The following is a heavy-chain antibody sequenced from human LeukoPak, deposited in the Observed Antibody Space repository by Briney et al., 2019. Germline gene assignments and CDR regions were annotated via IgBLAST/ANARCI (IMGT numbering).Heavy chain of an antibody. J-gene: IGHJ4*02. CDR2: IYYSGST. CDR3: ARAPYNYYYDSSGYFDY. CDR1: GGSFSGYY. Sequence: SETLSLTCAVYGGSFSGYYWSWIRQPPGKGLVWIGYIYYSGSTNYNPSLKSRVTISVDTSKNQFSLKLSSVTAADTAVYYCARAPYNYYYDSSGYFDYWGQGTLVTVSS. V-gene: IGHV4-59*01. D-gene: IGHD3-22*01.